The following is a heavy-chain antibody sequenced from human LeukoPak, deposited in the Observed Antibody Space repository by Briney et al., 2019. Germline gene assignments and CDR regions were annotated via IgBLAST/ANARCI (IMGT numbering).Heavy chain of an antibody. V-gene: IGHV4-59*08. Sequence: SETLSLTCTVSGGSISSYYWSWIRQSPGKGLEWIGYIYYSGSTNYSPSLKSRVTISVDTSKNQFSLKLSSVTAADTAVYYCARHGGNGDYEVGYWGQGTLVTVSS. CDR1: GGSISSYY. CDR2: IYYSGST. D-gene: IGHD4-17*01. CDR3: ARHGGNGDYEVGY. J-gene: IGHJ4*02.